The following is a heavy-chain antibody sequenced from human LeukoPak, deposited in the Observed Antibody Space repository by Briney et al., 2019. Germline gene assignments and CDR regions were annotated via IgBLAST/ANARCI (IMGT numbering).Heavy chain of an antibody. CDR1: GFAFSSHW. CDR3: ARRSSSPHDAFDI. CDR2: INSDGSSS. Sequence: GGSLRLSCAASGFAFSSHWMHWVRQAPGKGLEWVSRINSDGSSSSYADSVKGRFTISRDNAKNSLYLQMNSLRAEDTALYYCARRSSSPHDAFDIWGQGTMVTVSS. D-gene: IGHD6-13*01. V-gene: IGHV3-74*01. J-gene: IGHJ3*02.